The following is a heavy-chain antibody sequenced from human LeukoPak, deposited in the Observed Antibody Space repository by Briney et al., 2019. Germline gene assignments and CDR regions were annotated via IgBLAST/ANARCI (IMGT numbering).Heavy chain of an antibody. CDR1: GGSINSSSYY. V-gene: IGHV4-39*07. Sequence: PSETLSLTCTVSGGSINSSSYYWGWIRQPPGKGLEWIGSIYYSGSTNYNPSLKSRVTISVETSKNEFSLKLRSVTAADTAVYYCARVTGYMIEDYFDYWGQGTLVTVSS. D-gene: IGHD3-22*01. J-gene: IGHJ4*02. CDR2: IYYSGST. CDR3: ARVTGYMIEDYFDY.